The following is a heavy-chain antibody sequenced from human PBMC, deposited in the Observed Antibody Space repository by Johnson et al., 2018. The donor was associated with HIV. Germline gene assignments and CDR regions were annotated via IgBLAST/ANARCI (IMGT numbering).Heavy chain of an antibody. J-gene: IGHJ3*01. CDR1: GFTFSSYA. V-gene: IGHV3-23*04. CDR3: ANGGYSYGSGSYSQRNNFDV. Sequence: EMQLVESGGGLVQPGGSLRLSCAASGFTFSSYAMSWVRQAPGKGLEWVSAISGSGGSTYYADSVKGRFTISRDNSKNTLYLQMNSLRAEDTAVYYCANGGYSYGSGSYSQRNNFDVWGQGTMVAVSS. D-gene: IGHD5-18*01. CDR2: ISGSGGST.